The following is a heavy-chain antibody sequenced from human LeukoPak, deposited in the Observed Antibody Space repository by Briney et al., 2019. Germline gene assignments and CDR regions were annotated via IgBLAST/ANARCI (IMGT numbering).Heavy chain of an antibody. CDR2: IYYSGST. CDR3: ARDHLVRGALY. J-gene: IGHJ4*02. V-gene: IGHV4-39*07. D-gene: IGHD3-10*01. Sequence: SETLSLTCTVSGGSISSSSYYWGWIRQPPGKGLEWIGSIYYSGSTYYNPSLKSRVTISVDTSKNQFSLKLSSVTAADTAVYYCARDHLVRGALYWGQGTLVTVSS. CDR1: GGSISSSSYY.